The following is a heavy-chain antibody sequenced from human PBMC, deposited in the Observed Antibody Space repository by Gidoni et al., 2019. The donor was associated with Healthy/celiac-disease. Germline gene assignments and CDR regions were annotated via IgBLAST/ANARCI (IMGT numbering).Heavy chain of an antibody. J-gene: IGHJ4*02. CDR3: ARDERGYYYDSSGYYPQLWY. Sequence: DYYMSWIRQAPGKGLEWVSYISSSSSYTNYADSVKGRFTISRDNAKISLYLQMNSLRAEDTAVYYCARDERGYYYDSSGYYPQLWYWGQGTLVTVSS. CDR1: DYY. CDR2: ISSSSSYT. D-gene: IGHD3-22*01. V-gene: IGHV3-11*06.